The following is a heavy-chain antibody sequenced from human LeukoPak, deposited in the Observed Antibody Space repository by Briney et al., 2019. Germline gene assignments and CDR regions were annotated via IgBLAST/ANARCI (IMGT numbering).Heavy chain of an antibody. CDR3: ARDYYYGSGSYPLAL. CDR2: ISYDGSNK. J-gene: IGHJ4*02. CDR1: GFTFSSYA. V-gene: IGHV3-30-3*01. Sequence: PGRSLRLSCAASGFTFSSYAMHWVRQAPGKGLEWVAVISYDGSNKYYADSVKGRFTISRDNSKNTLYLQMNSLRAEDTAVYYCARDYYYGSGSYPLALWGQGTLVTVSS. D-gene: IGHD3-10*01.